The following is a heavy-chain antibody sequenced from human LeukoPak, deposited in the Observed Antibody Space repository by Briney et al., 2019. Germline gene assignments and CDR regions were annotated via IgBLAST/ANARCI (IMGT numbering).Heavy chain of an antibody. J-gene: IGHJ4*02. Sequence: PGGSLRLSCAASGFTFSSYEMNWVRQAPGKGLEWVSYISTSGNIIYYTDSVKGRFTISRDNAKNSLYLQMNSLRGEDTAVYYCARDAPGAYYEYWGQGTLVTVSS. CDR3: ARDAPGAYYEY. V-gene: IGHV3-48*03. D-gene: IGHD7-27*01. CDR2: ISTSGNII. CDR1: GFTFSSYE.